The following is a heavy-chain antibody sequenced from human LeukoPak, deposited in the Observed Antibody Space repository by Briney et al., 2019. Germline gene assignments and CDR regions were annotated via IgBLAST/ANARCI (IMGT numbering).Heavy chain of an antibody. CDR3: ASTMVRGVIYYYYMDV. J-gene: IGHJ6*03. V-gene: IGHV1-46*01. D-gene: IGHD3-10*01. Sequence: IINPSGGSTSYAQKFQGRVTMTRDTSTSTVYMELSSLRSEDTAVYYCASTMVRGVIYYYYMDVWGKGTTVTVSS. CDR2: INPSGGST.